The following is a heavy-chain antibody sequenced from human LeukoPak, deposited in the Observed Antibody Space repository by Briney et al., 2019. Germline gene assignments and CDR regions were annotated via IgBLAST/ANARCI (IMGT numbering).Heavy chain of an antibody. Sequence: PSETLSLTCAVYGGSFSGYYWSWIRQPPGKGLEWIGEINHSGSTNYNPSLKSRVTISVDTSKNQFSLKLSSVTAADTAVYYCARRWSYYFPFDYWGQGTLVTVSS. J-gene: IGHJ4*02. CDR3: ARRWSYYFPFDY. V-gene: IGHV4-34*01. CDR2: INHSGST. CDR1: GGSFSGYY. D-gene: IGHD1-26*01.